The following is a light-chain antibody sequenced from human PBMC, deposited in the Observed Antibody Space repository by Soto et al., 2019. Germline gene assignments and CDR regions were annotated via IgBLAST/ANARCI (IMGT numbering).Light chain of an antibody. J-gene: IGKJ3*01. Sequence: DIQVTQSPSTLSASVGDRVTITCRASQIISSWLAWYQQKSGKAPKLLIYKASSLETGVPSRFSGSGSGTEFTLTISSLQPDDFPTYYCQQYQSYYTFGPGTKVHFK. V-gene: IGKV1-5*03. CDR3: QQYQSYYT. CDR2: KAS. CDR1: QIISSW.